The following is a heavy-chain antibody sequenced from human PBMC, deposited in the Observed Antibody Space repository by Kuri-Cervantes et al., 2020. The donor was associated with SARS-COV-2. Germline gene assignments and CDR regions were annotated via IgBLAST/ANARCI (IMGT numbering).Heavy chain of an antibody. CDR1: EFTFSSYW. CDR2: IKQDGSEK. V-gene: IGHV3-7*03. Sequence: GESLKISCAASEFTFSSYWMSWVRQAPGKGLEWVANIKQDGSEKYYVDSVKGRFTISRDNSKNTLYLQMNSLRAEDTAVYYCAKAVTIFGVNQNHYYYYGMDVWGQGTTVTVSS. D-gene: IGHD3-3*01. CDR3: AKAVTIFGVNQNHYYYYGMDV. J-gene: IGHJ6*02.